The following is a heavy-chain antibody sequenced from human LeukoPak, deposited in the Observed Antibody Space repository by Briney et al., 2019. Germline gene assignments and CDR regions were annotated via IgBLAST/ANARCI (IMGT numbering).Heavy chain of an antibody. D-gene: IGHD3-10*01. CDR2: NNHSGST. CDR3: ARGSDYYGSGSHFNFDY. Sequence: SETLSLTCAVYGGSFSGYYWSWIRQPPGKGLEWIGENNHSGSTNYNPSLKSRVTISVDTSKNQFSLKLSSVTAADTAVYYCARGSDYYGSGSHFNFDYWGQGTLVTVSS. CDR1: GGSFSGYY. J-gene: IGHJ4*02. V-gene: IGHV4-34*01.